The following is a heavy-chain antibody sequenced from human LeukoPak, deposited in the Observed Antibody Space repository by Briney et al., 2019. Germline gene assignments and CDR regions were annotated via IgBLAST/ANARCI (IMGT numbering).Heavy chain of an antibody. J-gene: IGHJ3*02. D-gene: IGHD5-18*01. CDR2: ISAYNGNT. CDR3: ARGYHSYGTDAFDI. Sequence: ASVKVSCKASGYTFTSYGISWVRQAPGQGLEWMGWISAYNGNTNYAQKLQGRVTMATDTSTSTAYMELRSLRSDDTAVYYCARGYHSYGTDAFDIWGQGTMVTVSS. CDR1: GYTFTSYG. V-gene: IGHV1-18*01.